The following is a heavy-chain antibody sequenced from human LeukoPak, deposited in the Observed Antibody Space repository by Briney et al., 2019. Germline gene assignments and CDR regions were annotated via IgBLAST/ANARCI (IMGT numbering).Heavy chain of an antibody. CDR2: IYYSGST. CDR3: AREGTTVTHDGAFDI. V-gene: IGHV4-59*01. J-gene: IGHJ3*02. CDR1: GGSISSYY. D-gene: IGHD4-17*01. Sequence: SETLSLTCTVSGGSISSYYWSWIRQPPGKGLEWLGYIYYSGSTNYNPSLKSRVTISVDTSKNQFSLKLSSVTAADTAVYYCAREGTTVTHDGAFDIWGQGTMVTVSS.